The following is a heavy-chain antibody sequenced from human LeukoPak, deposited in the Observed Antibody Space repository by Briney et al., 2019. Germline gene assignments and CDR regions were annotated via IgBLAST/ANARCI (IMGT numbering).Heavy chain of an antibody. V-gene: IGHV3-21*06. CDR2: ISGGSTYI. CDR3: ARMSGSHIDY. J-gene: IGHJ4*02. D-gene: IGHD1-26*01. CDR1: GFTFSHYT. Sequence: GGSLRLSCAASGFTFSHYTMNWIRQAPGKGLEWVASISGGSTYIFYSPSVGGRVYPGSRGGRRFTVSRDDAKNTLFLQMNSLSAEDAAVYYCARMSGSHIDYWGQGTLVTVSS.